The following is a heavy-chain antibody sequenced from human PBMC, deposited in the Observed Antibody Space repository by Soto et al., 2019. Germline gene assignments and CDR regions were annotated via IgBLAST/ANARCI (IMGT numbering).Heavy chain of an antibody. CDR3: ARIEYYYDSSGYYPVYGMDV. CDR1: GFSLSNARMG. Sequence: SGPTLVNPTETLTLTCTVSGFSLSNARMGVSWIRQPPGKALEWLAHIFSNDEKSYSTSLKSRLTISKDTSKSQVVLTMTNMDPVDTATYYCARIEYYYDSSGYYPVYGMDVWGQGTTVTVSS. V-gene: IGHV2-26*01. D-gene: IGHD3-22*01. J-gene: IGHJ6*02. CDR2: IFSNDEK.